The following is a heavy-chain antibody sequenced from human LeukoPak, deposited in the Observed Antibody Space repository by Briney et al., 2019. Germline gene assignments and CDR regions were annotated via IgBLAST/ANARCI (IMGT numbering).Heavy chain of an antibody. J-gene: IGHJ6*02. CDR1: GGSFSGYY. Sequence: ASETLSLTCAVYGGSFSGYYWSWIRQPPGKGLEWIGEINHSGSTNYNPSLKSRVTISVDTSKNQFSLKLSSVTAADTAVYYCARGILPPLTGYYYYYYGMDVWGQGTTVTVSS. CDR2: INHSGST. V-gene: IGHV4-34*01. D-gene: IGHD3-9*01. CDR3: ARGILPPLTGYYYYYYGMDV.